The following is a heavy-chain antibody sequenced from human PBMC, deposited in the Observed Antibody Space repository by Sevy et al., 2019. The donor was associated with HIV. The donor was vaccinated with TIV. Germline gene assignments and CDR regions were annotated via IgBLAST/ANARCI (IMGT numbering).Heavy chain of an antibody. Sequence: GGSLRLSCAASGFTVSSNYMSWVRQAPGKGLEWVSVIYSGGSTYYADSVKGRFTISRDNSKKTLYLQMNSLRAEDTAVYYCASLGIFGVVNHFDYWGQGTLVTVSS. CDR1: GFTVSSNY. CDR2: IYSGGST. V-gene: IGHV3-53*01. J-gene: IGHJ4*02. CDR3: ASLGIFGVVNHFDY. D-gene: IGHD3-3*01.